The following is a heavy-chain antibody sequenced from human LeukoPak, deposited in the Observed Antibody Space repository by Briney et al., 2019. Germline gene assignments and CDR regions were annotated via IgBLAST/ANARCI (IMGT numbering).Heavy chain of an antibody. CDR3: ASDRLRGPDAFDI. V-gene: IGHV4-30-4*08. Sequence: SETLSLTCTVSGGSISSGDYYWSWIRQPPGKGLEWIGYIYYSGSTYYNPSLKSRVTISVDTSKNQFSLKLSSVTAADTAVYYCASDRLRGPDAFDIWGQGTMVTVPS. CDR2: IYYSGST. J-gene: IGHJ3*02. CDR1: GGSISSGDYY. D-gene: IGHD4-17*01.